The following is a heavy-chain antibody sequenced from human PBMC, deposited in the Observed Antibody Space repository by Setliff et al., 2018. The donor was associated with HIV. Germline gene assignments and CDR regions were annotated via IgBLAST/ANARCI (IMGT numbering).Heavy chain of an antibody. J-gene: IGHJ6*03. V-gene: IGHV1-69*05. CDR1: AGSFSIFA. CDR2: MMTIFSTT. CDR3: ARETYYGSGSYLPTEYYYYYMDV. Sequence: ASVKVSCKSSAGSFSIFAINWVRQAPGQGLEWMGGMMTIFSTTNYAQKFQGRGTITTDESTTTAYMELRSLRSEDTAVYYCARETYYGSGSYLPTEYYYYYMDVWGKGTTVTVSS. D-gene: IGHD3-10*01.